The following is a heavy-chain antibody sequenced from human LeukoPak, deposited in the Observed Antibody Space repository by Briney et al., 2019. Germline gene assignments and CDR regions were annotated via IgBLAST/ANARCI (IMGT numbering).Heavy chain of an antibody. V-gene: IGHV3-23*01. CDR2: ITGSDIRT. CDR1: GFTFSTNA. J-gene: IGHJ4*02. CDR3: AKENPVGGTNYFDY. D-gene: IGHD1-26*01. Sequence: GGSLRLSCAASGFTFSTNAMSWVRQAPGKGLEWVSGITGSDIRTYNADSVRGRFTISRDNSKNTLYLQMNTLRAEDRAVYYCAKENPVGGTNYFDYWGQGTLVTVSS.